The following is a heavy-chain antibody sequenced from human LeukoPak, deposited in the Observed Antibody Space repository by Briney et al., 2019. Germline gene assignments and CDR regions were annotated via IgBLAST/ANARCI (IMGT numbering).Heavy chain of an antibody. CDR2: IKQDGSEK. D-gene: IGHD3-3*01. CDR1: GFTSSSYW. CDR3: ARDPRYYDSWSGEDYYYMDV. V-gene: IGHV3-7*01. Sequence: GGSLRLSCAASGFTSSSYWMSWVRQAPGKGLEWVANIKQDGSEKYYVDSVKGRFTISRDNAKNSLYLQMNSLRAEDTAVYYCARDPRYYDSWSGEDYYYMDVWGKGTTVTVSS. J-gene: IGHJ6*03.